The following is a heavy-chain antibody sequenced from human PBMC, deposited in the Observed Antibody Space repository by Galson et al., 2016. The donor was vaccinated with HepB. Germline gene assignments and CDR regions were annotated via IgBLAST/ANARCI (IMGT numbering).Heavy chain of an antibody. J-gene: IGHJ5*02. CDR2: ISSSRSSI. Sequence: SLRLSCAASGFTISTYSMHWVRQAPGKGLEWVSYISSSRSSIFYADSVKGRFTVSRDNAKNSLYLQMYSLRDDDTAVYFCAREMICEHYWRVPWFDPWGQGTLVTVSS. CDR1: GFTISTYS. CDR3: AREMICEHYWRVPWFDP. V-gene: IGHV3-48*02. D-gene: IGHD3/OR15-3a*01.